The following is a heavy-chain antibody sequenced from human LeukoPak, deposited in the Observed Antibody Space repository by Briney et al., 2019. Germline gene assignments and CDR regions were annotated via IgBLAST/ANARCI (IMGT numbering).Heavy chain of an antibody. Sequence: ASVKVSCKASGYTFTCYYMHWVRQAPGQGLEWMGWINPNSGGTNYAQKFQGRVTMTRDTSISTAYMELSRLRSDDTAVYYCARDLTMIVVSTRYYFDYWGQGTLVTVSS. D-gene: IGHD3-22*01. CDR1: GYTFTCYY. CDR2: INPNSGGT. J-gene: IGHJ4*02. CDR3: ARDLTMIVVSTRYYFDY. V-gene: IGHV1-2*02.